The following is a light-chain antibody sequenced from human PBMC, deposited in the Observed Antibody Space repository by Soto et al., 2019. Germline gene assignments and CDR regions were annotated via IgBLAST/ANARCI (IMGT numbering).Light chain of an antibody. Sequence: QLVLTQPPSASASLGASVTLTCTLNSGCNNYKVDWYQQRPGKGPRFVMRVGTGGIVGSKGDGIPDRFSVLGSGLNRYLTIKDIQEEDANEYHCETDHGRGSNVILGVGTKLTVL. J-gene: IGLJ2*01. CDR2: VGTGGIVG. V-gene: IGLV9-49*03. CDR3: ETDHGRGSNVI. CDR1: SGCNNYK.